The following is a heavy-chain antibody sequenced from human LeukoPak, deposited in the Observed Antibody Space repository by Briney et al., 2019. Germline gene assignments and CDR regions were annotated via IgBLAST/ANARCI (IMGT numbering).Heavy chain of an antibody. J-gene: IGHJ4*02. CDR3: AKASTYYNFWSGYPFDY. V-gene: IGHV3-23*01. CDR2: ISGSGGST. Sequence: GGSLRLSCAASGFTFSSYAMSWVRQAPGKGLEWVSAISGSGGSTYYADSVKGRFTISRDNSKNTLYLQMNSLRAEDTAVYYCAKASTYYNFWSGYPFDYWGQGTLVTVSS. D-gene: IGHD3-3*01. CDR1: GFTFSSYA.